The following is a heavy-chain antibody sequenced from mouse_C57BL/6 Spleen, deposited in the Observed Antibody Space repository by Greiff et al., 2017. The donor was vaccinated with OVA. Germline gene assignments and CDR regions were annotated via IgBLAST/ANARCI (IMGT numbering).Heavy chain of an antibody. V-gene: IGHV3-6*01. CDR1: GYSITSGYY. J-gene: IGHJ2*01. D-gene: IGHD1-1*01. Sequence: VQLQQSGPGLVKPSQSLSLTCSVTGYSITSGYYWNWIRQFPGNKLEWMGYISYDGSNNYNPSLKNRISITRDTSKNQFFLKLNSVTTEDTATYYCARRYYGSLYYFDYWGQGTTLTVSS. CDR2: ISYDGSN. CDR3: ARRYYGSLYYFDY.